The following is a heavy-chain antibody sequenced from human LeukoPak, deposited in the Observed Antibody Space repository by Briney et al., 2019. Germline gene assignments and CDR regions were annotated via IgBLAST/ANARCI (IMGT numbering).Heavy chain of an antibody. J-gene: IGHJ6*02. CDR3: ARGGLWFHYYYGMDV. CDR1: GGSITSGGYY. V-gene: IGHV4-31*03. CDR2: IYYSGNT. Sequence: SETLSLTCTVSGGSITSGGYYWSWLRHHPGKGLEWIGYIYYSGNTYYNPSLKSRVTISVDTSKNQFSLKLSSVTAADTAVYYCARGGLWFHYYYGMDVWGQGTTVTVSS. D-gene: IGHD3-10*01.